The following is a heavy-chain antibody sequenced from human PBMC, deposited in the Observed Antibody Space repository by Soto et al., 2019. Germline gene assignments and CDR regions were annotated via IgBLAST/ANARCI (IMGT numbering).Heavy chain of an antibody. J-gene: IGHJ4*02. Sequence: RRLSCAASGFTFSSYGMHWVRQAPGKGLEWVAVIWYDGSNKYYADSVKGRFTISRDNSKNTLYLQMNSLRAEDTAVYYCARPEPYCSSTSCYLDYWGQGTLVTVSS. CDR1: GFTFSSYG. CDR3: ARPEPYCSSTSCYLDY. V-gene: IGHV3-33*01. CDR2: IWYDGSNK. D-gene: IGHD2-2*01.